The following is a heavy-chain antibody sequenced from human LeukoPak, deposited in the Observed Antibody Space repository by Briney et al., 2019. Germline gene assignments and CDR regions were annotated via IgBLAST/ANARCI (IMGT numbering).Heavy chain of an antibody. V-gene: IGHV4-31*03. CDR2: IYYSGST. CDR1: GGSISSGDYY. CDR3: ARVYSTNWFDP. J-gene: IGHJ5*02. D-gene: IGHD6-13*01. Sequence: SETLSLTCTVSGGSISSGDYYWSWIRQHPGKGLEWVGYIYYSGSTDYNPSLKSRVTISVDTSKNQFSLKLSSVTAADTAVYYCARVYSTNWFDPWGQGILVTVSS.